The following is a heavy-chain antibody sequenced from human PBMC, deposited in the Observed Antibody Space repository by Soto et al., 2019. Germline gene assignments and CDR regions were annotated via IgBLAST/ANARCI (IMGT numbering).Heavy chain of an antibody. CDR2: IIPIFGTA. J-gene: IGHJ6*02. CDR3: ARARTVTKISSYGMDV. CDR1: GGTFSSYA. D-gene: IGHD4-17*01. Sequence: SVKVSCKASGGTFSSYAISWVRQAPGQGLEWMGGIIPIFGTANYAQKFQGRVTIPADKSTSTAYVELSSLRSEDTAVYYCARARTVTKISSYGMDVWGQGTTVTVSS. V-gene: IGHV1-69*06.